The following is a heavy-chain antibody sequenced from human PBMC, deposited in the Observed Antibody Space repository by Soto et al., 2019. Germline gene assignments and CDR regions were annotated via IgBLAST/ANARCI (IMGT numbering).Heavy chain of an antibody. J-gene: IGHJ6*02. CDR3: ARVRYIKYLRHSSISRSYGMDV. D-gene: IGHD1-20*01. CDR2: IKPSGGST. Sequence: GGSLRLSCAPSGFTFSSYAMSWVRQAPGKGLEWVANIKPSGGSTYYADSVKGRFTISRDNAKNSLYLQMNSLRAEDTAVYYCARVRYIKYLRHSSISRSYGMDVWGQGTTVTVSS. V-gene: IGHV3-23*01. CDR1: GFTFSSYA.